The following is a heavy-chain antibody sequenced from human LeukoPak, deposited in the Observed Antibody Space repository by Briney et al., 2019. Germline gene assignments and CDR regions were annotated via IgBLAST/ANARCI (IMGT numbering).Heavy chain of an antibody. CDR3: ARGSTQYSSGWYGLDY. V-gene: IGHV3-74*01. J-gene: IGHJ4*02. CDR2: VNSDGSST. CDR1: GFTFSSYW. D-gene: IGHD6-19*01. Sequence: GGSLRLSCAASGFTFSSYWMHWVRQAPGKGLVWVSRVNSDGSSTTYADSVKGRFTISRDNAKSMLHLQMNSLRAEDTAVYYCARGSTQYSSGWYGLDYWGQGTLVTVSS.